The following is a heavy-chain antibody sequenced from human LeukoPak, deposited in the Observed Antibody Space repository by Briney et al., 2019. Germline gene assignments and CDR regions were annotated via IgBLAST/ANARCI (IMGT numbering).Heavy chain of an antibody. CDR2: ISYDGSNK. Sequence: PGGSLRLSCAASGFTFSSYAMHWVRQAPGKGLEWVAVISYDGSNKYYADSVKGRFTISRDNAKNSLYLQMNSLRAEDTAVYYCARENLGDYDFWSGNYYYMDVWGKGTTVTVSS. CDR3: ARENLGDYDFWSGNYYYMDV. CDR1: GFTFSSYA. D-gene: IGHD3-3*01. J-gene: IGHJ6*03. V-gene: IGHV3-30-3*01.